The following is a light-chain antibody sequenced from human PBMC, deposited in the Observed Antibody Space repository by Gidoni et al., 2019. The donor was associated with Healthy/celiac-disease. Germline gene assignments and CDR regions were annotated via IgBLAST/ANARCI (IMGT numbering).Light chain of an antibody. CDR1: KSVSSSY. J-gene: IGKJ4*01. Sequence: ELVLPQSPGTLSLSPGERATLSCRASKSVSSSYLAWYQQKPGQAPRLLIYGASSRATGIPDRFSGSGSGTDFTLTISRLEPEDFAVYYCQQYGSSPLTFGGGTKVEIK. CDR2: GAS. CDR3: QQYGSSPLT. V-gene: IGKV3-20*01.